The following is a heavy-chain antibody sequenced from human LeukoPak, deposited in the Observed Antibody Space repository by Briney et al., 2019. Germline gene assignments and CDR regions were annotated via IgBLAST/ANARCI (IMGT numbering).Heavy chain of an antibody. CDR1: GYTFTSYA. D-gene: IGHD3-22*01. CDR2: INAYNGNT. V-gene: IGHV1-18*01. J-gene: IGHJ6*02. Sequence: ASVKVSCKASGYTFTSYAMHWVRQAPGQRLEWMGWINAYNGNTNYAQKLQGRVTMTTDTSTTTAYMELRSLRSDDTAVYYCARDLGYDSSGPNSYYYYGMDVWGQGTTVTVSS. CDR3: ARDLGYDSSGPNSYYYYGMDV.